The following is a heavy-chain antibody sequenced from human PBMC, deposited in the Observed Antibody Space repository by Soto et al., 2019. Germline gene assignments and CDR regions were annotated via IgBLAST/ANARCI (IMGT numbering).Heavy chain of an antibody. Sequence: HVQLQESGPGLVKPSGTLSLTCAVSGGSISSSHWWTCVRQSPGKGLEYIVEISHSGTSNSNPSLHGRFTISVDESDTPFALTLASVTHADKAVYYSARLVIRTPRGAFDEWAQGPLVIVSS. CDR2: ISHSGTS. CDR3: ARLVIRTPRGAFDE. CDR1: GGSISSSHW. D-gene: IGHD3-10*01. V-gene: IGHV4-4*02. J-gene: IGHJ3*01.